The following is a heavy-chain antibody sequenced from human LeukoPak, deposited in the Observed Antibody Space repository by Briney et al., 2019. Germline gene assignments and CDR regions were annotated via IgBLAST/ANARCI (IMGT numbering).Heavy chain of an antibody. J-gene: IGHJ4*02. V-gene: IGHV3-43*01. CDR3: AKDHTRYGGNYPHFDY. Sequence: GALRLSCAASGFTFDDYTMHWVRQAPGKGLEWVSLISWDGGSTYYADSVKGRFTISRDNSKNPLYLQMNSLRTEDTALYYCAKDHTRYGGNYPHFDYWGQGTLVTVSS. D-gene: IGHD4-23*01. CDR2: ISWDGGST. CDR1: GFTFDDYT.